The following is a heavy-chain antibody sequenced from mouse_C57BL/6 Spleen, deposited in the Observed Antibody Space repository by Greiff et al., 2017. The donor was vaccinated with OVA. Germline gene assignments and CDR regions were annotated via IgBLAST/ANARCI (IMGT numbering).Heavy chain of an antibody. CDR2: IDPNSGGT. CDR1: GYTFTSYW. J-gene: IGHJ2*01. CDR3: ARRELERGYYFDY. V-gene: IGHV1-72*01. D-gene: IGHD4-1*01. Sequence: QVQLQQSGAELVKPGASVKLSCKASGYTFTSYWMHWVKQRPGRGLEWIGRIDPNSGGTKYNEKFKSKATLTVDKPSSTADLQLSSLTSEDSAVFYCARRELERGYYFDYWGQGTTLTVSS.